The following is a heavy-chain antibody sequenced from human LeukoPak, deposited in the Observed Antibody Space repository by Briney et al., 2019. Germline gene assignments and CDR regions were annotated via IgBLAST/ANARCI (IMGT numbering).Heavy chain of an antibody. V-gene: IGHV4-59*01. J-gene: IGHJ4*02. CDR1: GGSFSGYY. CDR2: IFYSGST. CDR3: TRVSVHGYSDY. Sequence: PSETLSLTCAVYGGSFSGYYWSWIRQPPGKGLEWIGYIFYSGSTKYNPSLKSRVSISVDMSRSQFSLKLNSVTAADTAVYYCTRVSVHGYSDYWGQGSLVTVSS.